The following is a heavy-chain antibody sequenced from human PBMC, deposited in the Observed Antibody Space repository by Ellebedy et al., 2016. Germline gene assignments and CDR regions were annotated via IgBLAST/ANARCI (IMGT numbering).Heavy chain of an antibody. CDR1: GGSISSYY. Sequence: SETLSLTXTVSGGSISSYYWSWIRQPPGKGLEWIGEINHSGSTNYNPSLKSRLTMSVDTSKNQFSLKLSSVTAADTAVYYCASDSSGSVRWGQGTLVTVSS. V-gene: IGHV4-34*01. J-gene: IGHJ4*02. CDR3: ASDSSGSVR. D-gene: IGHD3-22*01. CDR2: INHSGST.